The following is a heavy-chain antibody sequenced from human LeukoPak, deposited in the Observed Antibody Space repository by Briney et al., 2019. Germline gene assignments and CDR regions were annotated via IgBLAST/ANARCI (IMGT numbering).Heavy chain of an antibody. D-gene: IGHD5-12*01. CDR1: GGSISSSY. V-gene: IGHV4-59*01. CDR2: IYHTGST. CDR3: ARIYSGFRYYYYYYMDV. J-gene: IGHJ6*03. Sequence: PSETLSLTCTVSGGSISSSYWSWLRQPPGKGLEWIGYIYHTGSTNYNPSLKSRVTISIDTSKNQFSLKLSSVTAADTAVYYCARIYSGFRYYYYYYMDVWGKGTTVTVSS.